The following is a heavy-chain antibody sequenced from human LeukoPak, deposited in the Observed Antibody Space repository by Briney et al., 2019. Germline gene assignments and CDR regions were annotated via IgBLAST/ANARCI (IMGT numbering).Heavy chain of an antibody. D-gene: IGHD3-16*01. V-gene: IGHV3-7*01. Sequence: GTLSLTCAVSGGSISSNDWWSWVRQAPGKGLEWVANINQDGSEKNCSDSVKGRFTISRDNAQNSLYLQMNGLRVEDTAVYYCTRRLDEWGQGTLVTVSS. CDR1: GGSISSNDW. CDR2: INQDGSEK. J-gene: IGHJ4*02. CDR3: TRRLDE.